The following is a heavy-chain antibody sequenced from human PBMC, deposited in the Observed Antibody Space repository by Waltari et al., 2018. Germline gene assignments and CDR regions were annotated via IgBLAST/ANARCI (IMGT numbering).Heavy chain of an antibody. CDR2: NGTDETTM. V-gene: IGHV3-74*03. J-gene: IGHJ6*02. CDR1: GFRFSNFW. CDR3: ARLAPRTYRSPVPGRHYYYGMDV. Sequence: EEQLLESGGGLVQPGDSLRLSCAGSGFRFSNFWITWVRTAPGRGLGWVARNGTDETTMTYADSVKGRFTISRDNAKNTVYLQMKRLRAEDTAVYYCARLAPRTYRSPVPGRHYYYGMDVWGQGTTVTVSS. D-gene: IGHD3-10*01.